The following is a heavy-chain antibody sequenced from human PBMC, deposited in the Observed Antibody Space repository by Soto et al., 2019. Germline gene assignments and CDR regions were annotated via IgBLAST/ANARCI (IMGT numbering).Heavy chain of an antibody. CDR1: GLTFGDYA. D-gene: IGHD6-6*01. Sequence: GGSLRLSXTASGLTFGDYAMSWVRQAPGKGLEWVGFIRSKAYGGTTEYAASVKGRFTISRDDSKSIAYLQMNSLKTEDTAVYYCTRDSSSNYYGMDVWGQGTTVTVSS. J-gene: IGHJ6*02. CDR3: TRDSSSNYYGMDV. V-gene: IGHV3-49*04. CDR2: IRSKAYGGTT.